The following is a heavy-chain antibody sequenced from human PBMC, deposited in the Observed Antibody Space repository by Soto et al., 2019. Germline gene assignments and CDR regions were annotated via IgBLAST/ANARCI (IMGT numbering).Heavy chain of an antibody. J-gene: IGHJ4*02. CDR3: ARGSNHFDY. CDR2: INSDGNST. Sequence: EVQLVESGGGLVQPGGSLRLSCAASGFTFSPFWMHWVRQVPGKGPVWVSRINSDGNSTTYADSVKGRFTISRDNAKNTLYLQMNSLRAEDTAVYYCARGSNHFDYWGQGTLVTVSS. CDR1: GFTFSPFW. D-gene: IGHD4-4*01. V-gene: IGHV3-74*01.